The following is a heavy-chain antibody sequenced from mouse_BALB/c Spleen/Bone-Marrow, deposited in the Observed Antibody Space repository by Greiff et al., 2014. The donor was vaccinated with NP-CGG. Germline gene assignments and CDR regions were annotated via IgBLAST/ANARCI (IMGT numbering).Heavy chain of an antibody. CDR3: AKRSYSYAMDY. CDR1: GLSLTSYG. Sequence: VHLVESGPGLVAPSQSPSITCTVSGLSLTSYGVSWVRQPPGKGLEWLGVIWGDVSTNYHSALISRLSISKDNSKSQVFLKLNSLQTDDTATYYCAKRSYSYAMDYWGQGTSVTVSS. J-gene: IGHJ4*01. CDR2: IWGDVST. D-gene: IGHD2-12*01. V-gene: IGHV2-3*01.